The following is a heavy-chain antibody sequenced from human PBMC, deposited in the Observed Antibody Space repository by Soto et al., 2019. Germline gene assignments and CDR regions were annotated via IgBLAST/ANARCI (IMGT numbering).Heavy chain of an antibody. Sequence: ASVKVSCKSSDNTFTHYGINWVRQAPGQGLEWMGGISGYNGNTKYAQKFQDRVTMTADTSTRTAFMEVRSLTSDDTGVYFCAATGGNYFGLDVWGQGTTVTVSS. CDR1: DNTFTHYG. J-gene: IGHJ6*02. CDR2: ISGYNGNT. CDR3: AATGGNYFGLDV. V-gene: IGHV1-18*01. D-gene: IGHD2-8*02.